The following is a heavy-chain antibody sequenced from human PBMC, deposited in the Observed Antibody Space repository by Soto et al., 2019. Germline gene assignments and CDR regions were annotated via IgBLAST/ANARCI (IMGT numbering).Heavy chain of an antibody. CDR3: ARLNYYDSSGYRGFDP. D-gene: IGHD3-22*01. J-gene: IGHJ5*02. V-gene: IGHV4-39*01. CDR2: IYYSGST. Sequence: PSETQSLTCTVSGGSISSSSYYWGWIRQPPGKGLEWIGSIYYSGSTYYNPSLKSRVTISVDTSKNQFSLKLSSVTAADTAVYYCARLNYYDSSGYRGFDPWGQGTLGTVSS. CDR1: GGSISSSSYY.